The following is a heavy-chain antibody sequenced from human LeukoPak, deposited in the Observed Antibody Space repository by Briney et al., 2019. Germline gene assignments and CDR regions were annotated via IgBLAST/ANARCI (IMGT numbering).Heavy chain of an antibody. J-gene: IGHJ4*02. CDR1: GYTFTYYA. Sequence: GASVKVSCKASGYTFTYYAMHWVRQAPGQRLEWMGWINAGTGNTKYSQKVQGRVTITRDTSASTAYMELSGLRSEDTAVYFCARDVSPGRCFAYWGQGTLVTVSS. CDR3: ARDVSPGRCFAY. D-gene: IGHD2-8*01. CDR2: INAGTGNT. V-gene: IGHV1-3*01.